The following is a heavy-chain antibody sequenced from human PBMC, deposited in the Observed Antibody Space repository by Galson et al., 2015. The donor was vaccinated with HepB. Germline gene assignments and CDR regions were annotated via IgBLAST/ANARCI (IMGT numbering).Heavy chain of an antibody. D-gene: IGHD4-17*01. CDR1: GYRFASHG. CDR2: ISVRNGDT. CDR3: AREGVYADYVGLAQYFGVDV. Sequence: SVKVSCKASGYRFASHGISWVRQAPGQGLEWMGWISVRNGDTKYAQKVEDRILMTIDTSTNTVYMELRSLTSDDTAVYYCAREGVYADYVGLAQYFGVDVWGQGTTVIVPS. V-gene: IGHV1-18*04. J-gene: IGHJ6*02.